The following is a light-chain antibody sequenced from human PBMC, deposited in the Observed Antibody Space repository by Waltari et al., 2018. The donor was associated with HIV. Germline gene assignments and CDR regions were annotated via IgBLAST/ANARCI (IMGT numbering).Light chain of an antibody. CDR2: SDS. CDR1: MANSVDNT. V-gene: IGLV1-44*01. CDR3: AAWDGNLNGRV. Sequence: QSVLPQPPSASGTPGQRVTISCSGGMANSVDNTVSWYQQLPGTAPRLVIYSDSEQPSGVPDRFSGSKSGTSASLAISGLQSEDEADYYCAAWDGNLNGRVFGGGTKLTVL. J-gene: IGLJ3*02.